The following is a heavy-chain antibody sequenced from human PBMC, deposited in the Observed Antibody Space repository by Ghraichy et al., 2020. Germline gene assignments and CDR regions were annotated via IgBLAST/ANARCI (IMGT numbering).Heavy chain of an antibody. J-gene: IGHJ5*02. Sequence: SETLSLTCAVYGGSFSGYYWSWIRQPPGKGLEWIGEINHSGSTNYNPSLKSRVTISVDTSKNQFSLKLSSVTAADTAVYYCARDTGIRLDPWGQGTLVTVSS. D-gene: IGHD5-18*01. CDR2: INHSGST. V-gene: IGHV4-34*01. CDR3: ARDTGIRLDP. CDR1: GGSFSGYY.